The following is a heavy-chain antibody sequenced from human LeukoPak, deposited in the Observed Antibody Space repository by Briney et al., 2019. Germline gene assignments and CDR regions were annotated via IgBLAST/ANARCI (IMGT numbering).Heavy chain of an antibody. CDR2: IYYSGST. CDR1: GGSISSYY. J-gene: IGHJ4*02. V-gene: IGHV4-59*08. D-gene: IGHD3-10*01. Sequence: SETLSLTCTVSGGSISSYYWSWTRQPPGKGLEWIGYIYYSGSTNYNPSLKSRVTISVDTSKNQFSLKLSSVTAADTAVYYCARLRISVFDYWGQGTLVTVSS. CDR3: ARLRISVFDY.